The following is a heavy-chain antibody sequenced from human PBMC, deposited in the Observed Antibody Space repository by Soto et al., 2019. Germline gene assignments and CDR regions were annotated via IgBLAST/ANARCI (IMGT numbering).Heavy chain of an antibody. D-gene: IGHD5-18*01. Sequence: QVQLVQSGAEVKKPGSSVKVSCKASGGTFSSYAISWVRQAPGQGLEWMGGIIPIFGTANYAQKFQGRVTVTGDESTSTAYMELSSLRSEDTAVYYCARDRPSGYSYGLVAFDIWGQGTMVTVSS. J-gene: IGHJ3*02. CDR1: GGTFSSYA. CDR2: IIPIFGTA. CDR3: ARDRPSGYSYGLVAFDI. V-gene: IGHV1-69*12.